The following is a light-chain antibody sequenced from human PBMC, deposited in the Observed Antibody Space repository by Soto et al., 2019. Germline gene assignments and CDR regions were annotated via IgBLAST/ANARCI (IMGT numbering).Light chain of an antibody. Sequence: QSALSQPPSVSEAPRQRVTISCSGTSFNIGKNAVTWYQYLPGKSPRLLISSDDLRPSGVSDRFSGSKSGTSASLAITGLQFEDEGDYYCAVWDDSLNALVFGGGTKVTVL. CDR2: SDD. V-gene: IGLV1-36*01. CDR1: SFNIGKNA. J-gene: IGLJ3*02. CDR3: AVWDDSLNALV.